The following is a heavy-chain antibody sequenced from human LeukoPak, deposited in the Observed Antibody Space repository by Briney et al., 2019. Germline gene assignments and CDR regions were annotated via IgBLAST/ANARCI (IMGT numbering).Heavy chain of an antibody. CDR2: IYPDDSDT. CDR3: ARRFRGADY. D-gene: IGHD3-3*01. V-gene: IGHV5-51*01. CDR1: GYTFINYW. J-gene: IGHJ4*02. Sequence: GESLKISCQASGYTFINYWIGWVRQMPGKGLEWMRIIYPDDSDTTYSPPFQGQVIISVDKSINTAYLEWRGLKASDTAIYYCARRFRGADYWGQGTLVTVSS.